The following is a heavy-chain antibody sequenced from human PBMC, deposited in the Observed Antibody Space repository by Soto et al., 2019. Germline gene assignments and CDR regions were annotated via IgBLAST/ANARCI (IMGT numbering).Heavy chain of an antibody. Sequence: GGSLRLSCEASGFTFSGYWMSWVRQAPGKGLGWVADIKHDGSVQYYVDSVKGRFAISRDNAKKLLYLQMNGLRAEDTALYYCARATYSNAWYRFDLWGQGTLVTVSS. CDR1: GFTFSGYW. V-gene: IGHV3-7*03. D-gene: IGHD4-4*01. J-gene: IGHJ4*02. CDR3: ARATYSNAWYRFDL. CDR2: IKHDGSVQ.